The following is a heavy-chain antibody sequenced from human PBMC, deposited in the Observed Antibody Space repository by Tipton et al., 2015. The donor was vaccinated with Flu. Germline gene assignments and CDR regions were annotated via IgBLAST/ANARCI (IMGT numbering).Heavy chain of an antibody. J-gene: IGHJ4*02. V-gene: IGHV3-53*01. CDR3: ARGRGYCVTTTCLLPFDF. Sequence: SLRLSCAVSGFSVTNNYMTWVRQAPGKGLEWVSVIYSGGNTFYSDSVKGRFTISRDDSKNTLYLQMNSLRGEETAVYYCARGRGYCVTTTCLLPFDFWGQGTLVTVSS. CDR1: GFSVTNNY. CDR2: IYSGGNT. D-gene: IGHD2/OR15-2a*01.